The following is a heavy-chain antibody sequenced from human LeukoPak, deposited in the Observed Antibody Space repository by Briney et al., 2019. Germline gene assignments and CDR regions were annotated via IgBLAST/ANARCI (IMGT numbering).Heavy chain of an antibody. CDR1: GGSFSGYY. V-gene: IGHV4-34*01. Sequence: PSETLSLTCAVYGGSFSGYYWSWIRQPPGKGLEWIGEINHSGGTNYNPSLKSRVTISVDTSKNQFSLKLSSVTAADTAVYYCARHEGIAAAGYYFDYWGQGTLVTVSS. CDR3: ARHEGIAAAGYYFDY. J-gene: IGHJ4*02. D-gene: IGHD6-13*01. CDR2: INHSGGT.